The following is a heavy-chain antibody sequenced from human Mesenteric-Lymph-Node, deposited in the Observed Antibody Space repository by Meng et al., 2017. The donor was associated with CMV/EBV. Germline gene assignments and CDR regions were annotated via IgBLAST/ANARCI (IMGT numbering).Heavy chain of an antibody. CDR2: INHSGST. V-gene: IGHV4-34*01. Sequence: HLHQGGAGLLEPSETLSVTCPVYGGSFSGYYWNWIRQSPEKGLEWIGEINHSGSTTYNPSFTSRIIISVDTSTNQISLNMSSVTAADTAVYYCARGSSYDILTGYFDYWGQGALVTVSS. CDR1: GGSFSGYY. J-gene: IGHJ4*02. D-gene: IGHD3-9*01. CDR3: ARGSSYDILTGYFDY.